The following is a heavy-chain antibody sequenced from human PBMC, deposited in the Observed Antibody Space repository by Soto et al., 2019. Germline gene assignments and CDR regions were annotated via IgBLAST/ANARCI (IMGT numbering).Heavy chain of an antibody. J-gene: IGHJ1*01. D-gene: IGHD6-13*01. Sequence: GGSLRLSCTASGSTFSISGFHWVRQAPGKGLEWVSGISSDGSSEYYADSVKGRFSISRDISKNTLYLQMDSLRTADTAVYYCAKFRLLQQQMVFGGQGTLVTVSS. CDR1: GSTFSISG. CDR3: AKFRLLQQQMVF. V-gene: IGHV3-30*18. CDR2: ISSDGSSE.